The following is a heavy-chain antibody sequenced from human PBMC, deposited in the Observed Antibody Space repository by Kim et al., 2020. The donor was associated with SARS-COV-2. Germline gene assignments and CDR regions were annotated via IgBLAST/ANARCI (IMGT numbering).Heavy chain of an antibody. CDR3: ARESAVAGLIDY. V-gene: IGHV3-53*01. D-gene: IGHD6-19*01. J-gene: IGHJ4*02. Sequence: GGSLRLSCAASGFTVSSSYMSWVRQVPGKGLEWVSNIFSDGSTYYADSVKGRLTISRDISKNTLYLQMNSLRAEDTAVYHCARESAVAGLIDYWGQGTLVTVSS. CDR2: IFSDGST. CDR1: GFTVSSSY.